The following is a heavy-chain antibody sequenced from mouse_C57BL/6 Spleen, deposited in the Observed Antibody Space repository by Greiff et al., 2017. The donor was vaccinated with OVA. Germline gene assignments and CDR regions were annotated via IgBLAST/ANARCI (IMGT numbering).Heavy chain of an antibody. D-gene: IGHD1-1*01. CDR3: ARGDYGSSYGCFDV. Sequence: QVQLKQSGAELVKPGASVKMSCKASGYTFTTYPIEWLKQNHGKSLEWIGNFHPYNDDTKYNEKFKGKATLTVEKSSSTVYLELSRLTSDYSAVYYFARGDYGSSYGCFDVWGTGTTVTVSS. J-gene: IGHJ1*03. CDR2: FHPYNDDT. V-gene: IGHV1-47*01. CDR1: GYTFTTYP.